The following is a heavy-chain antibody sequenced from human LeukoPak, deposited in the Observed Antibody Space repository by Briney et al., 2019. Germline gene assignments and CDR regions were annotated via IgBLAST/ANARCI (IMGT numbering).Heavy chain of an antibody. CDR1: GGSFSGYY. V-gene: IGHV4-34*01. CDR3: ARSGKYAMVRGVIDY. Sequence: PSETLSLTCAVYGGSFSGYYWSWIRQPPGKGLEWIGEINHSGSTNYNPSLKSRVTISVDTSKNQFSLKLSSVTAADTAVYYCARSGKYAMVRGVIDYWGQGTLVTVSS. J-gene: IGHJ4*02. D-gene: IGHD3-10*01. CDR2: INHSGST.